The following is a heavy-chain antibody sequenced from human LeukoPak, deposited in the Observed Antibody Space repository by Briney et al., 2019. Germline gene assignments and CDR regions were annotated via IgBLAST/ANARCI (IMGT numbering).Heavy chain of an antibody. CDR2: INPSGGST. V-gene: IGHV1-46*01. CDR1: GYTFTRYY. CDR3: AREAFIEMTTIASAFDF. J-gene: IGHJ4*02. D-gene: IGHD5-24*01. Sequence: ASVKVSCKTSGYTFTRYYMHWVRQAPGQGLGCMGVINPSGGSTRYPQKFQGRVTMTRDTSTSTVYMELSSLRSDDTAVYFCAREAFIEMTTIASAFDFWGQGTLVTVSS.